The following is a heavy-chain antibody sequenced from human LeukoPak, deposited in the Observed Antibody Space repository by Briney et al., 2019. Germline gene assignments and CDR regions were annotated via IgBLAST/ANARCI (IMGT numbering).Heavy chain of an antibody. D-gene: IGHD3-3*01. V-gene: IGHV3-23*01. CDR2: ISGSGGST. Sequence: GGSLRLSCAASGFTFSSYAMSWVRQAPGKGLEWVSAISGSGGSTYYADSVKGRFTITRDNSKNTLYLQMNSLRAEDTAVYYCATHTYYDFWSGYYDDYWGQGTLVTVSP. CDR1: GFTFSSYA. CDR3: ATHTYYDFWSGYYDDY. J-gene: IGHJ4*02.